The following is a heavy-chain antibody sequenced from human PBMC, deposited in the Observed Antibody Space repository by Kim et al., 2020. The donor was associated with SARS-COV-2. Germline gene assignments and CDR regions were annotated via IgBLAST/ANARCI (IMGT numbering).Heavy chain of an antibody. V-gene: IGHV4-30-2*01. J-gene: IGHJ6*02. Sequence: SETLSLTCAVSGGSISSGGYSWSWIRQPPGKGLEWIGYIYHSGSTYYNPSLKSRVTISVDRSKNQFSLKLSSVTAADTAVYYCARGCSSTSCRGYYYYGMDVWGQGTTVTVSS. CDR3: ARGCSSTSCRGYYYYGMDV. CDR2: IYHSGST. D-gene: IGHD2-2*01. CDR1: GGSISSGGYS.